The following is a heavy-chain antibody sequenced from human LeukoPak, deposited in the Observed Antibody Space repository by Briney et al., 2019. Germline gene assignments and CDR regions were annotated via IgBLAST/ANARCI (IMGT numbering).Heavy chain of an antibody. V-gene: IGHV3-66*01. J-gene: IGHJ5*02. CDR1: GFTVSSNY. CDR2: IYTSGGT. CDR3: AREVAGAAGVHLDL. Sequence: PGGSLRLPCAVSGFTVSSNYMSWVRQAPGKGLEWVSVIYTSGGTYYADSVKGRFTISRDISKNTLDLQMNNLGAEDTALYYCAREVAGAAGVHLDLWGQGTLVTVSS. D-gene: IGHD6-13*01.